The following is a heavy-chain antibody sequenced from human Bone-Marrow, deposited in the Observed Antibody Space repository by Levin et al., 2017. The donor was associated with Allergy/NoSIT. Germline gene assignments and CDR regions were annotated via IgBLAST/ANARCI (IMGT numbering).Heavy chain of an antibody. J-gene: IGHJ4*02. CDR1: GFTFRHYT. V-gene: IGHV3-48*02. D-gene: IGHD3-22*01. CDR2: ITSSGDST. Sequence: PRGSLRLSCAASGFTFRHYTMNWVRQAPGKGLEWVSCITSSGDSTYYADSVKGRFTISRDNAKNSLYLQLNRLRDEDTAMYYCARDPARGYYDSSGYSGDHWGQGTLVTVSS. CDR3: ARDPARGYYDSSGYSGDH.